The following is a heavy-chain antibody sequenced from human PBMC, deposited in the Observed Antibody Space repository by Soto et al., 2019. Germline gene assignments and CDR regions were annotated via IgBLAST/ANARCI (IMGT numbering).Heavy chain of an antibody. Sequence: PGESLKISCEGSGYSFINHWIGWVRQMPGKGLEWMGSIYPGDSDTKYSPSFEGQVTISADRSVSTAYLQWSSLKASDTAMYYCARHPGGKGGNAFDIWGQGTMVTVSS. V-gene: IGHV5-51*01. CDR2: IYPGDSDT. D-gene: IGHD1-26*01. CDR1: GYSFINHW. J-gene: IGHJ3*02. CDR3: ARHPGGKGGNAFDI.